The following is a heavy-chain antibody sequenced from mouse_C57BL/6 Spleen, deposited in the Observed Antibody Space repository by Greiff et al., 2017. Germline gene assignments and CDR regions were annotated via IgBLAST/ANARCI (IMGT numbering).Heavy chain of an antibody. CDR1: GYTFTSYW. CDR3: ARWGGNYGFAY. V-gene: IGHV1-52*01. CDR2: IDPSDSET. J-gene: IGHJ3*01. Sequence: QVQLQQPGAELVRPGSSVKLSCKASGYTFTSYWMHWVKQRPIQGLEWIGNIDPSDSETHYNQKFKDKATLTVDKSSSTAYMQLSSLTSEDSAVYYCARWGGNYGFAYWGQGTLVTVSA. D-gene: IGHD2-1*01.